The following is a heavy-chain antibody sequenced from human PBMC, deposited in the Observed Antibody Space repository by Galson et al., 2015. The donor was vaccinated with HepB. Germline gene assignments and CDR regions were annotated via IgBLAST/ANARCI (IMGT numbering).Heavy chain of an antibody. CDR3: ARERVESSSFVFDY. CDR2: ISYDGSNK. V-gene: IGHV3-30*04. Sequence: SLRLSCAASGFTFSSYAMHWVRQAPGKGLEWVAVISYDGSNKYYADSVKGRFTISRDNSKNTLYLQMNSLRAEDTAVYYCARERVESSSFVFDYWGQGTLVTVSS. CDR1: GFTFSSYA. J-gene: IGHJ4*02. D-gene: IGHD6-13*01.